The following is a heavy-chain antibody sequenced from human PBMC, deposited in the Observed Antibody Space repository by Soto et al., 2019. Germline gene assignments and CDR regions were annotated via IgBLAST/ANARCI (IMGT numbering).Heavy chain of an antibody. V-gene: IGHV4-34*12. CDR2: LIHGGST. D-gene: IGHD3-16*01. CDR1: NSSLGAFH. CDR3: ARSPLSYDYVRQTWREVGDSFDI. J-gene: IGHJ3*02. Sequence: ETLSLTCAIYNSSLGAFHWTWIRQPPGKGLEWIGELIHGGSTNYNPSLKSRVTFSLDTSKNQFSLQLMSVTAADTAVYYCARSPLSYDYVRQTWREVGDSFDIWGRGTLVTVSS.